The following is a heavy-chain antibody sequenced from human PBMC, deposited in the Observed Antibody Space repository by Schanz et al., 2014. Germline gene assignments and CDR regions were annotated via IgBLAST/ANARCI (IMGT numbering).Heavy chain of an antibody. J-gene: IGHJ5*02. CDR2: IYTGSGDT. CDR3: AKAEYDILTDSYSRLDP. V-gene: IGHV1-3*04. CDR1: EYSFTSYS. Sequence: QVHLVQSGAEVKRPGASVKVSCKASEYSFTSYSMHWVRQAPGQRLEWMGWIYTGSGDTKYSQNFQGRVTITRDTSASTAYMELSSLRSEDTAVYYCAKAEYDILTDSYSRLDPWGQGTLVTVSS. D-gene: IGHD3-9*01.